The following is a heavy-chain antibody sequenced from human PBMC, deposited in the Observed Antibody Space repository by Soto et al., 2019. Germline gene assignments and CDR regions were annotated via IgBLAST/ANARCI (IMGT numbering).Heavy chain of an antibody. V-gene: IGHV1-69*01. CDR3: ATHGFGVSSPPNFDT. D-gene: IGHD3-10*01. J-gene: IGHJ5*02. CDR2: FVPLFGTT. Sequence: QLVQSGSEVKKPGSSVKVSCQASGGTFSGYVVTWVRQAPGQGIAWMGAFVPLFGTTNYAQRVAGRIRITAEESTSTAYMELRILRSDDTAVYYCATHGFGVSSPPNFDTWGQGTRVTVSS. CDR1: GGTFSGYV.